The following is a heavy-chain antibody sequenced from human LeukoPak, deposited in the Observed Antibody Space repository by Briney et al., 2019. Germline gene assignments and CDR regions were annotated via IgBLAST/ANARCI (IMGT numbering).Heavy chain of an antibody. CDR2: IYSGGST. V-gene: IGHV3-53*01. D-gene: IGHD4-11*01. CDR1: GFTVSSNY. Sequence: PGGSLRLSCAASGFTVSSNYMSRVRQAPGKGLEWVPVIYSGGSTYYADSVKGRFTISRDNSKNTLYLQMNSLRAEDTAVYYCARDRATVSLVNYYYYMDVWGKGTTVTVSS. CDR3: ARDRATVSLVNYYYYMDV. J-gene: IGHJ6*03.